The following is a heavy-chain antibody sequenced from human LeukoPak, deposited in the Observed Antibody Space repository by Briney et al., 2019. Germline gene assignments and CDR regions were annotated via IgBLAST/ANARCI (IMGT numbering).Heavy chain of an antibody. CDR1: GFTFSSYW. J-gene: IGHJ4*02. CDR2: IKHDGGDK. D-gene: IGHD3-22*01. V-gene: IGHV3-7*01. CDR3: ARDREGYDSSGGLTH. Sequence: GGSLRLSCAASGFTFSSYWMSWVRQAPGKGLEWVANIKHDGGDKYFVDSVKGRFTISRDNARNSLYLEMNSLRAEGTALYHCARDREGYDSSGGLTHWGQGTLVIVSS.